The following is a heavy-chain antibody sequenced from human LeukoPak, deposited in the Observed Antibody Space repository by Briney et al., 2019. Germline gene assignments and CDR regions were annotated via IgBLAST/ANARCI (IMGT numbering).Heavy chain of an antibody. V-gene: IGHV4-59*08. J-gene: IGHJ6*02. CDR1: GGSISSYY. CDR2: IYYGGST. Sequence: SETLSLTCTVSGGSISSYYWSWIRQPPGKGLEWIGYIYYGGSTNYNPSLKSRVTISVDTSKNQFSLKLSSVTAADTAVYYCVAHGMDVWGQGTTVTVSS. CDR3: VAHGMDV.